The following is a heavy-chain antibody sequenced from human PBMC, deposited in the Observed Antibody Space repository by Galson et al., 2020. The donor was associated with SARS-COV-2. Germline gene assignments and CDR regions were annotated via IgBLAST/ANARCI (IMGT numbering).Heavy chain of an antibody. V-gene: IGHV5-51*01. J-gene: IGHJ4*02. CDR2: IYPDDSDT. Sequence: GESLKISCKGLGYSFTNYWIAWVRQMPGKGLEWTGIIYPDDSDTRYSPSFQGQVTISADKSISTAYLQWSSLEASDTAMYYCARFWVSSVTSGELFFWGQGTLVTVSS. D-gene: IGHD4-17*01. CDR1: GYSFTNYW. CDR3: ARFWVSSVTSGELFF.